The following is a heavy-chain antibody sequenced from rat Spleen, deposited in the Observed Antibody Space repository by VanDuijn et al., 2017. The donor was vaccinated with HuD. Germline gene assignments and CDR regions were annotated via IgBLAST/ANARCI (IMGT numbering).Heavy chain of an antibody. D-gene: IGHD1-3*01. Sequence: EVQLVESGGGLVQPGRSLKLSCAASGFTLSDYVMHWIRQAPTKGLEWVTSISPSGATTNYRDSVKGRFTISRDNARGTLYLQMDSLRSEDTATYYCARGGFYRYWGQGVMVTVSS. J-gene: IGHJ2*01. CDR3: ARGGFYRY. V-gene: IGHV5-19*01. CDR2: ISPSGATT. CDR1: GFTLSDYV.